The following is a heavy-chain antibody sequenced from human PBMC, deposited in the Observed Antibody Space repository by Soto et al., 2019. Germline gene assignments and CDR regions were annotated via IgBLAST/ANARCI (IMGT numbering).Heavy chain of an antibody. CDR1: GASVSSGNQY. CDR3: ARGWDANS. J-gene: IGHJ4*02. Sequence: QVLMHESGPGLVKPSETLSLTCTVSGASVSSGNQYWSWIRQPPGKRLEWIGFIYNSVITNYSPSITRRVSISADTSRNQFSLKVSSVTAADTAVYYCARGWDANSWGQGALVTVSS. CDR2: IYNSVIT. V-gene: IGHV4-61*01. D-gene: IGHD6-19*01.